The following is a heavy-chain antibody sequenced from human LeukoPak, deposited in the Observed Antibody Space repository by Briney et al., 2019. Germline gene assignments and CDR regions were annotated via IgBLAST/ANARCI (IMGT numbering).Heavy chain of an antibody. CDR3: AKGAYYYDSSGSDY. V-gene: IGHV3-33*06. J-gene: IGHJ4*02. Sequence: GGSLRLSCAASGFTFSSYSMNWVRQAPGKGLEWVAVIWYDGSNKYYADSVKGRFTISRDNSKNTLYLQMNSLRAEDTAVYYCAKGAYYYDSSGSDYWGQGTLVTVSS. CDR2: IWYDGSNK. D-gene: IGHD3-22*01. CDR1: GFTFSSYS.